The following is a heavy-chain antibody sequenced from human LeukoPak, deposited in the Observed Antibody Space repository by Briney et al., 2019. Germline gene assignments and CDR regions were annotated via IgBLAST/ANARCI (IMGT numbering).Heavy chain of an antibody. CDR3: AREDEAAAGYFDF. J-gene: IGHJ4*02. CDR1: RFIFSSYW. CDR2: MNGDGSSA. Sequence: GGSLRLSCAASRFIFSSYWMLSGRQVPGKGLVWVSRMNGDGSSAYTDSVKGRFTISRDNAKNTLYLQMNSLRAEDTAVYYCAREDEAAAGYFDFWGQGTLVTVS. V-gene: IGHV3-74*01. D-gene: IGHD6-13*01.